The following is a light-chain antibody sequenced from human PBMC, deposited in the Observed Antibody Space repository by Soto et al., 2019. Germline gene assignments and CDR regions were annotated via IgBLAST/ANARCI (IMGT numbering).Light chain of an antibody. CDR1: QSVLYSSNNKNS. V-gene: IGKV4-1*01. J-gene: IGKJ1*01. CDR3: HQYYSSRT. Sequence: DIVMTQSPDSLAVSLGERATINCKSSQSVLYSSNNKNSLAWYQQKPGQPPKLLIYWASTRESGVPDRFSGSGSGTDFTLTISSLQAEDVAVYYCHQYYSSRTFGQGTKVEIK. CDR2: WAS.